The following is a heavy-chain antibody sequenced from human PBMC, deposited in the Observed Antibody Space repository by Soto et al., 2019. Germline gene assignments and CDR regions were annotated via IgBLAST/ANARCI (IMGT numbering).Heavy chain of an antibody. D-gene: IGHD2-2*01. CDR1: GFTFSNAW. CDR3: TTDGDIVVVPAANSGAY. Sequence: PGGSLRLSCAASGFTFSNAWMSWVRQAPGKGLEWVGRIKSKTDGGTTDYAAPVKGRFTISRDDSKNTLYLQMNSLKTEDTAVYYCTTDGDIVVVPAANSGAYWGQGTPVTFSS. V-gene: IGHV3-15*01. J-gene: IGHJ4*02. CDR2: IKSKTDGGTT.